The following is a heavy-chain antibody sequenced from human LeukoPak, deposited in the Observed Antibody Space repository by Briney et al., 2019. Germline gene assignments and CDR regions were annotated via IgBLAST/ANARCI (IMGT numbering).Heavy chain of an antibody. Sequence: PGGSLRLSCAASAFTFSSYAMTWVRQAPGKGLEWASTISSSGGSTYYADSVKGRFTISRDNSKNTLFLQMNSLRGEDTAVYYCARLMVRGVIGSDYWGQGTLVTVSS. CDR3: ARLMVRGVIGSDY. D-gene: IGHD3-10*01. CDR2: ISSSGGST. V-gene: IGHV3-23*01. J-gene: IGHJ4*02. CDR1: AFTFSSYA.